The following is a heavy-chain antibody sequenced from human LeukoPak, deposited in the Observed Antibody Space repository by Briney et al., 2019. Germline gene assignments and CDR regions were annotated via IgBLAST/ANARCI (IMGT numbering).Heavy chain of an antibody. V-gene: IGHV4-30-2*01. Sequence: PSETLSLTCTVSGGSISSGGYYWSWIQQPPGKGLEWIGYIYHGGSTYYNPSLKSRVTISVDRSKNQFSLKLNSVTAADTAVYFCAREKMAGVPLFDYWGQGTLVTVSS. CDR1: GGSISSGGYY. CDR3: AREKMAGVPLFDY. CDR2: IYHGGST. J-gene: IGHJ4*02. D-gene: IGHD5-24*01.